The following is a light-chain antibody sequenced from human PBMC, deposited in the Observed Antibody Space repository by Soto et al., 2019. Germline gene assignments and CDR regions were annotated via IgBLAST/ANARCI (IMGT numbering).Light chain of an antibody. CDR1: QSIRSN. CDR3: QQYNDWLSIT. J-gene: IGKJ1*01. V-gene: IGKV3-15*01. CDR2: GAS. Sequence: EIVMTQSPTTLSVSPGERATLSCRASQSIRSNLAWYHQKPGQAPRLLIYGASTRATGIPGRFSGSGSGTEFTLTISSLQSEDFAVYYCQQYNDWLSITFGQGTKVDIK.